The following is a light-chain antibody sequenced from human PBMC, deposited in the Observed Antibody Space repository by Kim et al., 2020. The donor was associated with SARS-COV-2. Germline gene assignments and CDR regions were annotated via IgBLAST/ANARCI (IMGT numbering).Light chain of an antibody. CDR1: SGSIASNY. J-gene: IGLJ3*02. CDR2: EDN. CDR3: QSYDSSNRV. Sequence: GKQVTISCTRSSGSIASNYVQWYQQRPGSAPTTVIYEDNQRPSGVPDRFSGSIDSSSNSASLTISGLKTEDEVDYYCQSYDSSNRVFGGGTQLTVL. V-gene: IGLV6-57*03.